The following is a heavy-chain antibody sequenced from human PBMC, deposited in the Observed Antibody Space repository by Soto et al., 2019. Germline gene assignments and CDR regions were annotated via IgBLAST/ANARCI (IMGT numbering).Heavy chain of an antibody. CDR2: IIPIFGTA. CDR1: GGTFSSYA. CDR3: ARDIPPYNWFDP. J-gene: IGHJ5*02. V-gene: IGHV1-69*13. Sequence: GASVKVSCKASGGTFSSYAISWVRQAPGQGLEWMGGIIPIFGTANYAQKFQGRVTITADESTSTAYMELSSLRSEDTAAYYCARDIPPYNWFDPWGQGTLVTVSS.